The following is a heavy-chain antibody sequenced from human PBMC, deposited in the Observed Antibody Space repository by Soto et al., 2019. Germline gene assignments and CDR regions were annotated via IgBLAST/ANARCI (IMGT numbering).Heavy chain of an antibody. CDR2: IYYSWST. CDR3: ARALVGATHYFDY. J-gene: IGHJ4*02. D-gene: IGHD1-26*01. Sequence: QVQLQESGPGLVKPSETLSLTCTVSGGSISSYYWSWIRQPPGKGLEWIGYIYYSWSTNYNPSLKSRVTISVDTSKNQFSRKLSSVTAADTAVYYCARALVGATHYFDYGGQGTLVTVSS. V-gene: IGHV4-59*01. CDR1: GGSISSYY.